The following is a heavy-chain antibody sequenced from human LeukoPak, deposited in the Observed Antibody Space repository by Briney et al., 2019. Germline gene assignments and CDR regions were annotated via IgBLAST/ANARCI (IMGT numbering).Heavy chain of an antibody. J-gene: IGHJ6*02. Sequence: SETLSLTCTVSGGSISSGGYYWSWIRQPPGKGLEWIGYIYHSGSTYYNPSLKSRVTISVDTSKNQFSLRLTSVTAADTAVYYCARDRLWLVPRSYYYGMDVWGQGTTVTVSS. CDR3: ARDRLWLVPRSYYYGMDV. D-gene: IGHD6-19*01. CDR1: GGSISSGGYY. CDR2: IYHSGST. V-gene: IGHV4-30-2*01.